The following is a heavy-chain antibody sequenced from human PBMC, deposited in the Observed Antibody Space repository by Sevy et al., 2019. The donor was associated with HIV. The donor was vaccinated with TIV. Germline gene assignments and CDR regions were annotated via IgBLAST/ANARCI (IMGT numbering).Heavy chain of an antibody. Sequence: SETLSLTCTVSGGSISSSSYYWGWIRQPPGKGLEWIGSIYYSGSTYYNPSLKSRVTISVDTSKNQFSLRLSSVTAADTAVYYCARLDRVVGASKGQDYWGQGTLVTVSS. D-gene: IGHD1-26*01. J-gene: IGHJ4*02. CDR2: IYYSGST. CDR3: ARLDRVVGASKGQDY. V-gene: IGHV4-39*01. CDR1: GGSISSSSYY.